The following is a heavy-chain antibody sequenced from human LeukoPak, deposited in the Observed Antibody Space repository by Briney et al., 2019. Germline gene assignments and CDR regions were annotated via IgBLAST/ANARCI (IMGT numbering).Heavy chain of an antibody. CDR2: ISSNGSST. CDR1: GFTFSSYA. V-gene: IGHV3-64*01. Sequence: SGGSLRLSCAASGFTFSSYAMHWVRQAPGKGLEYVSAISSNGSSTYYANSVKGRFTISRDNSKNTLYLQMGSLRAEDMAVYYCARAMIGRGYSSSWTPNDAFDIWGQRTMVTVSS. J-gene: IGHJ3*02. CDR3: ARAMIGRGYSSSWTPNDAFDI. D-gene: IGHD6-13*01.